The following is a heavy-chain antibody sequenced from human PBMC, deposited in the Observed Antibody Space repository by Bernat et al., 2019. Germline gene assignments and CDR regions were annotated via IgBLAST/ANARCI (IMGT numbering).Heavy chain of an antibody. J-gene: IGHJ4*02. CDR1: GFTFSSYS. Sequence: EVQLVESGGGLVKPGGSLRLSCAASGFTFSSYSMNWVRQAPGKGLEWVSSISSSSSYIYYADSVKGRFTISRDNSKNTLYLQMNSLRAEDTAVYYCAKEGSIIAGGSYFDYWGQGTLVTVSS. CDR3: AKEGSIIAGGSYFDY. D-gene: IGHD6-13*01. CDR2: ISSSSSYI. V-gene: IGHV3-21*01.